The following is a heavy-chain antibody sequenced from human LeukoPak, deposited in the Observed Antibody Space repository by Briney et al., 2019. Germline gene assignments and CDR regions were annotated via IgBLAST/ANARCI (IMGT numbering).Heavy chain of an antibody. D-gene: IGHD2-2*01. J-gene: IGHJ4*02. CDR1: GFTFSSYA. CDR2: ISYDGSNK. V-gene: IGHV3-30*09. Sequence: PGGSLRLSCAASGFTFSSYAMHWVRQAPGKGLEWVAVISYDGSNKYYADSVKGRFAISRDNSKNTLYLQMNSLRAEDTAVYYCARGSCSSTSCYDLAFDYWGQGTQVTVSS. CDR3: ARGSCSSTSCYDLAFDY.